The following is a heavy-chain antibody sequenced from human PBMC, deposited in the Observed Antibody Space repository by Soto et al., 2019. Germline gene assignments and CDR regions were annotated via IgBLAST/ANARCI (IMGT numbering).Heavy chain of an antibody. J-gene: IGHJ6*02. D-gene: IGHD3-22*01. Sequence: GASVKVSCKASGGTFSSYAISWVRQAPGQGLEWMGGIIPIFGTANYAQKFQGRVTITADESTSTAYMELSSLRSEDTAVYYCARDPYYDSSGYYGDYYGMDVWGQGTTVTVSS. CDR1: GGTFSSYA. CDR3: ARDPYYDSSGYYGDYYGMDV. V-gene: IGHV1-69*13. CDR2: IIPIFGTA.